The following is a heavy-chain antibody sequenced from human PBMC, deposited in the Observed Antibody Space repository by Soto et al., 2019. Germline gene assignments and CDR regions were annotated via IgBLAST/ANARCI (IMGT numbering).Heavy chain of an antibody. CDR2: VTHSGSSA. V-gene: IGHV3-23*01. CDR1: GFTFSSYA. CDR3: AKGDDYSDLRAFDY. D-gene: IGHD4-17*01. J-gene: IGHJ4*02. Sequence: GGSLRLSCAASGFTFSSYAMSWVRQAPGKGLEWVSTVTHSGSSAYYADSVKGRFTISRDNSKNTLYLQMNSLRAEDTAVYYCAKGDDYSDLRAFDYWGQGTLVTVSS.